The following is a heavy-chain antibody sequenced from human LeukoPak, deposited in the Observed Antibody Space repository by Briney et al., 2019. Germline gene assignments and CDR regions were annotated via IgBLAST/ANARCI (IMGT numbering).Heavy chain of an antibody. CDR1: GYTFTGYY. CDR2: INPNSGGT. Sequence: ASVKVSCKASGYTFTGYYMHWVRQAPGQGLEWMGWINPNSGGTNYAQKFQGRVTMTRDTSISTAYMELSRLGSDDTAVYYCARGGVVGTTPGNWFDPWGQGTLVTVSS. V-gene: IGHV1-2*02. CDR3: ARGGVVGTTPGNWFDP. D-gene: IGHD1-14*01. J-gene: IGHJ5*02.